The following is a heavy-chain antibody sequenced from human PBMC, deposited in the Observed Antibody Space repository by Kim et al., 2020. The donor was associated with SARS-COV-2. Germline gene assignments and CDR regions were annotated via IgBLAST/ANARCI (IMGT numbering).Heavy chain of an antibody. CDR2: GTT. Sequence: GTTNYNPPLESRVTISVDTSKNQFSLKLSSVTAADTAVYYCARIQNWCDPWGQGTLVTVSS. J-gene: IGHJ5*02. V-gene: IGHV4-34*01. CDR3: ARIQNWCDP.